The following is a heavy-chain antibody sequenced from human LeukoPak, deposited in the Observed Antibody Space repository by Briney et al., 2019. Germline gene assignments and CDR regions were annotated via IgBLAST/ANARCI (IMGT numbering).Heavy chain of an antibody. J-gene: IGHJ5*02. CDR1: GGSISSYY. V-gene: IGHV4-4*07. CDR3: ARSGGDYGYNWFDP. Sequence: KPSETLSLTCTVSGGSISSYYWSWIRRPAGKGLEWIGRIYTSGSTNYNPSLKSRVTMSVDTSKNQFSLKLSSVTAADTAVYYCARSGGDYGYNWFDPWGQGTLVTVSS. CDR2: IYTSGST. D-gene: IGHD4-17*01.